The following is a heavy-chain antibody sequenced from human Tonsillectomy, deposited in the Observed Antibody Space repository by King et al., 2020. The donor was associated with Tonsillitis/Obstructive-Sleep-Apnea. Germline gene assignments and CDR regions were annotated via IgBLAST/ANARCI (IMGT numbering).Heavy chain of an antibody. CDR3: ARLPYYYDSSGDYYSDAFDI. Sequence: QLVQSGAEVKKPGESLKISCKGSGYSFTSYWIGWVRQMPGKGLEWMGIIYPGDSDTRYSPSFQGQVTISADKSISTAYLQWSSLKASDTAMYYCARLPYYYDSSGDYYSDAFDIWGQGTMVTVSS. J-gene: IGHJ3*02. CDR2: IYPGDSDT. D-gene: IGHD3-22*01. V-gene: IGHV5-51*03. CDR1: GYSFTSYW.